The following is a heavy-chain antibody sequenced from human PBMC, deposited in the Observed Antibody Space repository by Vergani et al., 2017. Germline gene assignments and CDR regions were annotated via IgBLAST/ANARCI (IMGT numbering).Heavy chain of an antibody. J-gene: IGHJ4*02. D-gene: IGHD1-7*01. CDR1: GFTFSSYW. V-gene: IGHV3-7*03. Sequence: EVQLVESGGGLVQPGGSLRLSCAASGFTFSSYWMSWVRQAPGKGLEWVANIKQDGSEKYYVDSVKGRFTISRDNAKNSLYLQMNSLRAEDTAVYYCAKDNWNYVSYFDYWGQGTLVTVSS. CDR2: IKQDGSEK. CDR3: AKDNWNYVSYFDY.